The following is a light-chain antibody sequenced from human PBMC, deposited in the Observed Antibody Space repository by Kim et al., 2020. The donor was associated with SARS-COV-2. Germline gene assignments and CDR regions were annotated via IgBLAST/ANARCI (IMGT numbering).Light chain of an antibody. CDR1: QSISNT. J-gene: IGKJ1*01. V-gene: IGKV3-15*01. Sequence: VSPGERATLSCRASQSISNTLAWYQQKPGQAPRLLINGASTRATGIPARFSGSGSGTEFTLTISSLQSEDFAVYYCQQYNKWPSTFGQGTKVEIK. CDR3: QQYNKWPST. CDR2: GAS.